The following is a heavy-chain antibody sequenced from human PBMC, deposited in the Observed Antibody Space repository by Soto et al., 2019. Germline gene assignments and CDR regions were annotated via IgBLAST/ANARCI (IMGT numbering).Heavy chain of an antibody. V-gene: IGHV1-3*01. J-gene: IGHJ4*02. CDR2: INAGNGNT. CDR1: YS. CDR3: ARAAPSEPFDY. Sequence: YSMRWLRQAHGQRLEWMGWINAGNGNTKYSQKFQGRVTITRDTSASTAYMELSSLRSEDTAVYYCARAAPSEPFDYWGKRTLVTGSS. D-gene: IGHD1-26*01.